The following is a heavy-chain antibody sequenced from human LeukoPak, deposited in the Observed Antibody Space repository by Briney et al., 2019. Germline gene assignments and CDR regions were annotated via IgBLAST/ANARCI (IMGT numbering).Heavy chain of an antibody. CDR3: ARVAPDSSGYYSSVYWYFDL. CDR2: IYYSGST. J-gene: IGHJ2*01. D-gene: IGHD3-22*01. CDR1: GGSISSSNW. Sequence: SGTLSLTCAVSGGSISSSNWWSWVRQPPGKGLEWIGYIYYSGSTNYNPSLKSRVTISVDTSKNQFSLKLSSVTAADTAVYYCARVAPDSSGYYSSVYWYFDLWGRGTLVTVSS. V-gene: IGHV4-4*02.